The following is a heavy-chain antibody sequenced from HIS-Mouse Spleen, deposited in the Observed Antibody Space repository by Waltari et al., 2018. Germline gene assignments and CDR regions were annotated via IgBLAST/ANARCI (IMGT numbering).Heavy chain of an antibody. D-gene: IGHD6-13*01. CDR1: GGSISSSSYY. Sequence: QLQLQESGPGLVKPSETLSLTCTVSGGSISSSSYYWGWIRQPPGKGLEWIGSIYYSGSNYYNPSLKSRVTISVETSKNQFSLKRSSVTAADTAVYYCAREIPYSSSWYDWYFDLWGRGTLVTVSS. CDR3: AREIPYSSSWYDWYFDL. V-gene: IGHV4-39*07. J-gene: IGHJ2*01. CDR2: IYYSGSN.